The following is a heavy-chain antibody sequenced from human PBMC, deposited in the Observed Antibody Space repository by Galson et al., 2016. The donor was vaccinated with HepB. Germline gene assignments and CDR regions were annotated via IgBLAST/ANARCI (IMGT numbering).Heavy chain of an antibody. Sequence: SLRLSCAASGFTFNSYGMNWVRQAPGKGLEWVGNIRADGTENDYVDSVRGRFTMSRDNAQRSLFLQMTSLRAEDTAIYYCARENHWKLDQWGQGTLVTVSS. J-gene: IGHJ5*02. CDR2: IRADGTEN. V-gene: IGHV3-7*03. CDR1: GFTFNSYG. CDR3: ARENHWKLDQ. D-gene: IGHD1-1*01.